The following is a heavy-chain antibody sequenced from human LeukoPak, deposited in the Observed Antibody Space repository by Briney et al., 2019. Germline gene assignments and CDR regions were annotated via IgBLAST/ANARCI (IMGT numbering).Heavy chain of an antibody. Sequence: SETLSLTCAVYGGSFSGYYWSWTRQPPGKGLEWIGEINHSGSTNYNPSLKSRVTITVDTSKNQFSLKLSSVTAADTAVYYCARGRRTYCGGDCYSYYFDYWGQGTLVTVSS. CDR2: INHSGST. CDR1: GGSFSGYY. J-gene: IGHJ4*02. D-gene: IGHD2-21*02. V-gene: IGHV4-34*01. CDR3: ARGRRTYCGGDCYSYYFDY.